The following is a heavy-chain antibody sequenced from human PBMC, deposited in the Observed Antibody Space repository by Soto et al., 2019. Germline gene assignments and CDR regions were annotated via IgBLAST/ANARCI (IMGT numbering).Heavy chain of an antibody. Sequence: PSETLSLTCTVSGDSISSYYWSWIRQPPGKGLEWIGYIYYSGSTKYNPSLKSRVTIAVDTSKNQFSLKLSSVTAADTAVYYCGRDAPDGNGWHYLDYWGQGTLVTVS. CDR1: GDSISSYY. J-gene: IGHJ4*02. CDR2: IYYSGST. D-gene: IGHD6-19*01. CDR3: GRDAPDGNGWHYLDY. V-gene: IGHV4-59*01.